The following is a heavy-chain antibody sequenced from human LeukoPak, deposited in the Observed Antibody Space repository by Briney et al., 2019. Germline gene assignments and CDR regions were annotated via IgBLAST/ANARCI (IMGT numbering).Heavy chain of an antibody. V-gene: IGHV3-64*01. CDR3: ARADCSSSSCYTVSY. D-gene: IGHD2-2*02. CDR2: IDSIGDNT. J-gene: IGHJ4*02. Sequence: GGSLRLSCAAHGFSFSDYAMSWVRQAPGKGLEYVSGIDSIGDNTYYANSVRGRFSISRDNSKNTVYLQMDSLRAEDMAVYYCARADCSSSSCYTVSYWGQGTLVTVSS. CDR1: GFSFSDYA.